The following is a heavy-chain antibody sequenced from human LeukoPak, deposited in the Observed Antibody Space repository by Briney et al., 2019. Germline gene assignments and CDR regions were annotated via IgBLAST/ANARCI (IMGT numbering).Heavy chain of an antibody. CDR3: AKAAAGSQHSYYYYYYLDV. D-gene: IGHD6-13*01. CDR2: ISAYNGNT. V-gene: IGHV1-18*01. CDR1: GYTFTSYG. J-gene: IGHJ6*03. Sequence: ASVKVSCKASGYTFTSYGISWVRQAPGQGLEWTGWISAYNGNTNYAQKLQGRVTMTTDTSTSTAYMELSRLRSDDTAVYYCAKAAAGSQHSYYYYYYLDVWGTGTTVTISS.